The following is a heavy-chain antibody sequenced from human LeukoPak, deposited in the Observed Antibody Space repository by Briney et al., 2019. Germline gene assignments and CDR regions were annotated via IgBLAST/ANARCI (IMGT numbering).Heavy chain of an antibody. V-gene: IGHV4-34*01. CDR1: GGSFSGYY. Sequence: SETLSLTCAVYGGSFSGYYWSWIRQPPGKGLGWIGEINHSGSTNYNPSLKSRVTISVDTSKNQFSLKLSSVTAADTAVYYCARWSTPLHYYYYYGMDVWGQGTTVTVSS. CDR3: ARWSTPLHYYYYYGMDV. CDR2: INHSGST. J-gene: IGHJ6*02.